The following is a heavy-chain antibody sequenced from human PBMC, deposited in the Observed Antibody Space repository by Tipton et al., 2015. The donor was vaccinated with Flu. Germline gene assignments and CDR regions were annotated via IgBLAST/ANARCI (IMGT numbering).Heavy chain of an antibody. D-gene: IGHD2-15*01. Sequence: LRLSCAVSGYSISSGYYWGWIRQPPGKGLEWIGSIYHSGSTYYNPSLKSRVTISVDTSKNQFSLKLSSVTAADTAVYYCARRYCSGGSCVTGWFDPWGQGTLVSVSS. CDR3: ARRYCSGGSCVTGWFDP. CDR1: GYSISSGYY. V-gene: IGHV4-38-2*01. CDR2: IYHSGST. J-gene: IGHJ5*02.